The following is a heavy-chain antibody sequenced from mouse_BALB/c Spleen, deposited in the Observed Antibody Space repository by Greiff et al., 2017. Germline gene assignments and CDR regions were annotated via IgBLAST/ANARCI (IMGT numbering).Heavy chain of an antibody. CDR3: ARRAETYGNYAMDY. Sequence: EVQLVESGGGLVQPGGSRKLSCAASGFTFSSFGMHWVRQAPEKGLEWVAYISSGSSTIYYADTVKGRFTISRDNPKNTLFLQMTSLRSEDTAMYYCARRAETYGNYAMDYWGQGTSVTVSS. CDR2: ISSGSSTI. D-gene: IGHD2-1*01. J-gene: IGHJ4*01. V-gene: IGHV5-17*02. CDR1: GFTFSSFG.